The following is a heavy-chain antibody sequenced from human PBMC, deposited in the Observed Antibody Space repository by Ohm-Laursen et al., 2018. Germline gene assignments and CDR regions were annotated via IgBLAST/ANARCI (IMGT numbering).Heavy chain of an antibody. D-gene: IGHD6-6*01. Sequence: SDTLSLTCTVSSGSISNYYWSWIRQPPGKGLEWIGYIYSSGTANYNPSLKSRITISLDTSRNQFSLKLTSVTAADTAVYYCAREHESNFDFWGQGTLVTVSS. CDR2: IYSSGTA. CDR1: SGSISNYY. CDR3: AREHESNFDF. V-gene: IGHV4-59*01. J-gene: IGHJ4*02.